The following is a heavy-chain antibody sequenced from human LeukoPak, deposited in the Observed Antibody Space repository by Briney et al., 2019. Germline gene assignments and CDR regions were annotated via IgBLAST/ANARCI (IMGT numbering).Heavy chain of an antibody. J-gene: IGHJ4*02. D-gene: IGHD4-11*01. CDR2: INPNSGGT. CDR3: ARDGDYSNFDFDY. Sequence: GASVKVSCKASGYTFTGYYMHWVRQAPGQGLEWMGWINPNSGGTNYAQKFQGRVTMTRDTSISTAYMELSRLRSDDTAVYYCARDGDYSNFDFDYWGQGTLVTVSS. CDR1: GYTFTGYY. V-gene: IGHV1-2*02.